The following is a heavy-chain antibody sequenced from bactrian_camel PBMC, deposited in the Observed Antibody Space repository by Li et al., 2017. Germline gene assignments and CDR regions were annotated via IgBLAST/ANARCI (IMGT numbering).Heavy chain of an antibody. CDR1: QWSDKEHC. V-gene: IGHV3S63*01. J-gene: IGHJ7*01. CDR2: ISRNGNT. Sequence: HVQLVESGGGSAQAGGSLRLSCNASQWSDKEHCMAWFRQAPGKGREGVAVISRNGNTGYPDSVKGRFTISKENDANTLYLQMNNLKPEETGMYYCAVRQYLYGYCDVAILRGMDHWGKGTQVTVS. D-gene: IGHD2*01.